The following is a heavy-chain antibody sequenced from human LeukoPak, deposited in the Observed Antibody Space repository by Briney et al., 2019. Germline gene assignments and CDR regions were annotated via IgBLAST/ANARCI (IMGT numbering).Heavy chain of an antibody. Sequence: PGGSLRLSCAASGVTFSGFAMSWVRRTPGKGLELVSGSSGSCDSTLYADSLKGRFTIFRDNSKNKLYLEIKNLITDDTPRYYYPKMKGHPLPNYYIDVWGQGTPVTVSS. CDR3: PKMKGHPLPNYYIDV. CDR1: GVTFSGFA. CDR2: SSGSCDST. J-gene: IGHJ6*03. V-gene: IGHV3-23*01.